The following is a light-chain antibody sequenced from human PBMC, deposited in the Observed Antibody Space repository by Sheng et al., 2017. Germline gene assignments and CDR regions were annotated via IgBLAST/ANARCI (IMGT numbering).Light chain of an antibody. CDR1: RSISTL. Sequence: DIQMTQSPSTLSASVGDRVTITCRASRSISTLLAWYQQKPGKAPKILIYKTSSLESGVPSRFSGKGSGTDFTLTISSLQPEDFATYYCQQYNSYPITFGQGTRLEIK. CDR2: KTS. V-gene: IGKV1-5*03. CDR3: QQYNSYPIT. J-gene: IGKJ5*01.